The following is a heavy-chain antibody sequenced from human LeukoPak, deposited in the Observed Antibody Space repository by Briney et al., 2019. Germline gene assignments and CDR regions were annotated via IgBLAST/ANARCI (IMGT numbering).Heavy chain of an antibody. D-gene: IGHD3-10*01. CDR1: GFTFSSYS. CDR2: INSDGSST. Sequence: GGSLRLSCAASGFTFSSYSMHWVRQAPGKGLVWVSRINSDGSSTSYADSVEGRFTISRDNAKNTLYLQMNSLRAEDTAVYYCARVVNDYYGSGAYYYMDVWGKGTTDTVSS. J-gene: IGHJ6*03. CDR3: ARVVNDYYGSGAYYYMDV. V-gene: IGHV3-74*01.